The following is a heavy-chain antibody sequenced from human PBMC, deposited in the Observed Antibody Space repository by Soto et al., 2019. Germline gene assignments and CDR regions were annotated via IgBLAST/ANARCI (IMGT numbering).Heavy chain of an antibody. CDR2: IWYDGSNK. V-gene: IGHV3-33*01. J-gene: IGHJ4*02. Sequence: PGGSLRLSCAASGFTFSSYGMHWARQAPGKGLEWVAVIWYDGSNKYYADSVKGRFTISRDNSKNTLYLQMNSLRAEDTAVYYCARADTAMVIDYWGQGTLVTVSS. CDR3: ARADTAMVIDY. D-gene: IGHD5-18*01. CDR1: GFTFSSYG.